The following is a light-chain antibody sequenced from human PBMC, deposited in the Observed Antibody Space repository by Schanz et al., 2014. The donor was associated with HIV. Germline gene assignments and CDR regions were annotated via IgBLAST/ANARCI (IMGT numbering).Light chain of an antibody. Sequence: EIVMTQSPATLSVSPGERATLSCRASQTVGSNVAWYQQKPGQSPRLLIYGASTRANGIPARFSGSGSGTEFTLTIASLQSEDFAVYYCQQYNNWPLLTFGGGTKVEIK. V-gene: IGKV3-15*01. J-gene: IGKJ4*01. CDR3: QQYNNWPLLT. CDR1: QTVGSN. CDR2: GAS.